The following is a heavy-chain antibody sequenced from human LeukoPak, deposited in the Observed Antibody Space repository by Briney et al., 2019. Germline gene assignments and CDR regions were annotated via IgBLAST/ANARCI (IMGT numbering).Heavy chain of an antibody. Sequence: GGSLRLSCAASGFTFSNAWMSWVRQAAGKGLEWVGRIKSKTDGGTTDYGAPVKGRFTISRGDSKNTLYLQMNSLKAEDTAVYYCTTQYYYGSGSFDYWGQGTLVTVSS. CDR2: IKSKTDGGTT. CDR1: GFTFSNAW. V-gene: IGHV3-15*01. CDR3: TTQYYYGSGSFDY. J-gene: IGHJ4*02. D-gene: IGHD3-10*01.